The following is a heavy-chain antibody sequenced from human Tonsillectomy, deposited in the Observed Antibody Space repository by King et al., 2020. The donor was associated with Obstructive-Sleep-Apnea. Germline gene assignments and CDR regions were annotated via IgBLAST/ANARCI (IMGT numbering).Heavy chain of an antibody. CDR3: AHARRDGYNLAFDF. D-gene: IGHD5-24*01. Sequence: TLKESGPTLVKPTQTLTLTCTFSGFSFSTSGTGVGWIRQPPGKALEWLTLIYLDDDKRYSPSLKSRLTITKATSKNQVVLTMTNMDPVDTGTYYFAHARRDGYNLAFDFWGQGTVVTVSS. CDR2: IYLDDDK. CDR1: GFSFSTSGTG. J-gene: IGHJ3*01. V-gene: IGHV2-5*02.